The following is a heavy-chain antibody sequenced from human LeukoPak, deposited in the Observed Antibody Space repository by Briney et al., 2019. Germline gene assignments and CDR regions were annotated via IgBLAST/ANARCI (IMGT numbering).Heavy chain of an antibody. V-gene: IGHV1-69*13. CDR1: GGTFSSYA. D-gene: IGHD6-13*01. Sequence: SVKVSCKASGGTFSSYAISWVRQAPGQGLEWMGGIIPIFGTANYAQKFQGRVTITADESTSTAYMELSSLRSEDTAVYYCARDGTLYSSSWSHYYYYMDVWGKGTTVTVSS. CDR2: IIPIFGTA. J-gene: IGHJ6*03. CDR3: ARDGTLYSSSWSHYYYYMDV.